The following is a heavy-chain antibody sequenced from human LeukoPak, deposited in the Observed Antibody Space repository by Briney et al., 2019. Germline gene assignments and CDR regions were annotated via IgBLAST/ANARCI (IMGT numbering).Heavy chain of an antibody. Sequence: GASVKVSCKASGYTFTSYDINWVRQATGQGLEWMGWMNPNSGNTGYAQKFQGRVTITRNTSISTAYMELSSLRSEDTAVYYCARATTRGNGALFLFYYYMGVLGQGTPVTVSS. CDR2: MNPNSGNT. D-gene: IGHD2-2*01. J-gene: IGHJ6*03. CDR3: ARATTRGNGALFLFYYYMGV. CDR1: GYTFTSYD. V-gene: IGHV1-8*03.